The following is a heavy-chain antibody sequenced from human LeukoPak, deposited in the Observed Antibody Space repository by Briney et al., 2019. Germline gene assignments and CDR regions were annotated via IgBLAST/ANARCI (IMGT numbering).Heavy chain of an antibody. J-gene: IGHJ4*02. CDR3: ARALCGGDCYPEDY. V-gene: IGHV3-23*01. CDR1: GFTFSSYA. D-gene: IGHD2-21*02. Sequence: GGSLRLSCAASGFTFSSYAMSWVRQAPGKGLEWVSAISGSGGSTYYADSVKGRFTISRDNAKNSLYLQMNSLRAEDTAVYYCARALCGGDCYPEDYWGQGTLVTVSS. CDR2: ISGSGGST.